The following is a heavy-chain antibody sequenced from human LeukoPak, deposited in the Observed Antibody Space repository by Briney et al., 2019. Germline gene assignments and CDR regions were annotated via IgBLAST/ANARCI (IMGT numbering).Heavy chain of an antibody. CDR1: GGSISSVSYY. D-gene: IGHD4-23*01. CDR3: ARDQTYGGNSVGWFDP. Sequence: PSQTLSLTCTVSGGSISSVSYYWSWIRQPAGKGLEWIGRIYTSGSTNYNPSLKSRVTISVDTSKNQFSLKLSSVTAADTAVYYCARDQTYGGNSVGWFDPWGQGTLATVSS. CDR2: IYTSGST. J-gene: IGHJ5*02. V-gene: IGHV4-61*02.